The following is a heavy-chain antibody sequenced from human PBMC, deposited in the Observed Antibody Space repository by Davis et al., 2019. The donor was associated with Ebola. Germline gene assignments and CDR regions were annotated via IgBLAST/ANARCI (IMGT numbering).Heavy chain of an antibody. J-gene: IGHJ3*02. CDR3: AKDQATVTTYEAFDI. V-gene: IGHV3-11*05. D-gene: IGHD4-17*01. CDR1: GFTFSVYY. Sequence: GGSLRLSCAASGFTFSVYYMSWIRQAPGKGPEWVSSISSSASYKNYADSVKGRFTISRDNSKNTLYLQMTGLRAEDTAVYYCAKDQATVTTYEAFDIWGQGTMVTVSS. CDR2: ISSSASYK.